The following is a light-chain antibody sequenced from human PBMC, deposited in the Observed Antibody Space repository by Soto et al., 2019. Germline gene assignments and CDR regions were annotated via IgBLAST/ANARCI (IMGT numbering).Light chain of an antibody. CDR3: CSHASSTTVV. J-gene: IGLJ2*01. CDR2: DVS. CDR1: SSDVGSYNL. V-gene: IGLV2-23*02. Sequence: QSVLTQPASVSESPGQSITISCTGTSSDVGSYNLVSWYQHHPGKAPKLMIYDVSKRPSGVSNRFSGSRSGNTASLTISGLQAEDEADYYCCSHASSTTVVFGGGTKVTVL.